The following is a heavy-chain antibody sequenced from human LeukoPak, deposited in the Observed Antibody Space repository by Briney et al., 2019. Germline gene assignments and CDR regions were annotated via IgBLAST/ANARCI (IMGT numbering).Heavy chain of an antibody. D-gene: IGHD1-1*01. Sequence: SETLSLTCTVSGGSISSSSYCWGWIRQPPGKGMEWIGSIYYTGGTYYSPSLKSRVTISVDMSKNQFSLTLSSVTAADTAVYFCASQRLTTGFDYWGQGTLVTVSS. CDR1: GGSISSSSYC. CDR2: IYYTGGT. J-gene: IGHJ4*02. CDR3: ASQRLTTGFDY. V-gene: IGHV4-39*01.